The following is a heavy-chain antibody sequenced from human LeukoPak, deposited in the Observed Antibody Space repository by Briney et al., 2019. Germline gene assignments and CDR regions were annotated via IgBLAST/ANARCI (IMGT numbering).Heavy chain of an antibody. CDR1: GFTFSSYA. CDR3: AKRAIVVVPAATVPDLDY. V-gene: IGHV3-23*01. CDR2: ISGSGGST. Sequence: GGSLRLSCAASGFTFSSYAMSWVRQAPGKGLEWVSAISGSGGSTYYADSVKGRFTISRDNSKNTLYLQMNSLRAEDTAVYYCAKRAIVVVPAATVPDLDYWGQGTLVTVSS. D-gene: IGHD2-2*01. J-gene: IGHJ4*02.